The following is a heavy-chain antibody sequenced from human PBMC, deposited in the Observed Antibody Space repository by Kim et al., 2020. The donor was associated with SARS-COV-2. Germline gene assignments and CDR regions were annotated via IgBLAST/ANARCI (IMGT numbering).Heavy chain of an antibody. CDR2: DDT. CDR3: ASKYNWFDY. Sequence: DDTKYSQKFQDRVSITRDTSASTVYMELSGLRSEDTAVYYCASKYNWFDYWGQGTLVTVSS. D-gene: IGHD1-20*01. V-gene: IGHV1-3*01. J-gene: IGHJ4*02.